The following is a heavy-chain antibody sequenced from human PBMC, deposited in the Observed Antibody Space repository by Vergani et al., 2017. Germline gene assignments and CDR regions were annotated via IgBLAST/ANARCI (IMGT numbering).Heavy chain of an antibody. V-gene: IGHV1-3*01. CDR1: GYTFTSYA. Sequence: QVQLVQSGAEVKKPGASVKVSCKASGYTFTSYAMHWVRQAPGQRLEWMGWINAGNGHTKYSQKFQGRVTITRDTSASRAYMELRSLGSEDTAVYYCARGRSAAIVSWFDPGGQGALVTVSS. CDR3: ARGRSAAIVSWFDP. J-gene: IGHJ5*02. CDR2: INAGNGHT. D-gene: IGHD2-2*01.